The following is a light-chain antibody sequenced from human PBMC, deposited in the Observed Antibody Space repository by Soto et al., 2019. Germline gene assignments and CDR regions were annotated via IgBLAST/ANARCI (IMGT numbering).Light chain of an antibody. CDR1: QRISIW. CDR2: KAS. Sequence: DIQMTQSPSTLSASVGDRVTITCRASQRISIWLAWYQQKSGKAPKLLIYKASSLESAVPSRLSGSGSETEFTLTISSLQPDDSATYYCQQYKDYPLTFGGGTKVEIK. J-gene: IGKJ4*01. CDR3: QQYKDYPLT. V-gene: IGKV1-5*03.